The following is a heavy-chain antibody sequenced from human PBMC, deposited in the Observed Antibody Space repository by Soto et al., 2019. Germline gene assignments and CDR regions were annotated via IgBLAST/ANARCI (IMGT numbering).Heavy chain of an antibody. V-gene: IGHV4-59*08. CDR2: IYYAGST. J-gene: IGHJ6*02. CDR3: ARLGGYCDRTGCYGYYALDV. Sequence: SETLSLTCTVSGGSMISYYWSWIRQPPGRGLEWIGFIYYAGSTKYNPSLNSRVTISVDTSKDQFSLTVTSVTAADTAVYYCARLGGYCDRTGCYGYYALDVWGQGTTVTVSS. CDR1: GGSMISYY. D-gene: IGHD2-15*01.